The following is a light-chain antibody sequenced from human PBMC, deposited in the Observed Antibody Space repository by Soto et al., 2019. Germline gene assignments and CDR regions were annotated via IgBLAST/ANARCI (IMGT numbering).Light chain of an antibody. CDR2: GAS. CDR1: QSVSSTY. J-gene: IGKJ5*01. V-gene: IGKV3-20*01. CDR3: QQYGNSPPFT. Sequence: EIVMTQSPATLSVSPGERATLSCRARQSVSSTYLAWYQQKPGQAPRLLIYGASSRAIGIPDRFSGSGSGTDFTLTISRLEPEDFAVYYCQQYGNSPPFTFGQGTRLEIK.